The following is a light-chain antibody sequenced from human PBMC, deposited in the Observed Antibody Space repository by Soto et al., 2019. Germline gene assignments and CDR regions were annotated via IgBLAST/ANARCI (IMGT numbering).Light chain of an antibody. CDR2: EVS. V-gene: IGLV2-14*01. CDR3: QSYDRTLSARYV. CDR1: SSDVGGYNY. Sequence: QSALAQPASVSGSPGQSITISCTGTSSDVGGYNYVSWYQQHPGKAPKLMIYEVSNRPSGVSNRFSGSKSGNTASLTISGLQAEDEGDYYCQSYDRTLSARYVFGTGTKVTVL. J-gene: IGLJ1*01.